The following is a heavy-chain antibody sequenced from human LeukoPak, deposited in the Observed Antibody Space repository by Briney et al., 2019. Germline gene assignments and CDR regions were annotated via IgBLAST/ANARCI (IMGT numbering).Heavy chain of an antibody. J-gene: IGHJ4*02. V-gene: IGHV3-30*18. D-gene: IGHD3-16*01. CDR3: AKDVGGLNFDY. Sequence: GGSLRLSCAASGFTFSSYGMHWVRQAPGKGLEWVAVISYDGSNKYYADSVKGRFTISRDNSKNTLYLQMNSLRAEDTAVYYCAKDVGGLNFDYWGQGTLVTVSS. CDR1: GFTFSSYG. CDR2: ISYDGSNK.